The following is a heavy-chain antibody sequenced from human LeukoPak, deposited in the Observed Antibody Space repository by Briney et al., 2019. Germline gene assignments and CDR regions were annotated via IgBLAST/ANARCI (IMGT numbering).Heavy chain of an antibody. CDR1: GYTFIDYH. V-gene: IGHV1-2*02. CDR3: ARDIRPRVESFDY. Sequence: ASVKVSCKASGYTFIDYHLHWVRQAPGQGLEWMGWINPNSGGTNYAQKFQGRVTMTRDTSTNTAYMELTGPRSDDTAVYYCARDIRPRVESFDYWGQGTLVAISS. D-gene: IGHD3-3*01. J-gene: IGHJ4*02. CDR2: INPNSGGT.